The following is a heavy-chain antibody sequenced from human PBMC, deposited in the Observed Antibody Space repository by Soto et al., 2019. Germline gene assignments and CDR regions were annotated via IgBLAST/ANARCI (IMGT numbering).Heavy chain of an antibody. Sequence: PGGSLRLSCAASGFSFSNYAMSWVRQAPGKGLEWVSGINGGGGRTYYADSVKGRFSISRDNSKNTVYLQMNSLRAEDTAVYYCAKDPDSETQWFYYFESGGKGTLVTVSS. CDR3: AKDPDSETQWFYYFES. CDR1: GFSFSNYA. J-gene: IGHJ4*02. D-gene: IGHD3-10*01. V-gene: IGHV3-23*01. CDR2: INGGGGRT.